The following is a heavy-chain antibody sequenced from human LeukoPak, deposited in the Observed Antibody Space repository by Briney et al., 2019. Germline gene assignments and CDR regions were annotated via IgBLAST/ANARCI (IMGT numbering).Heavy chain of an antibody. Sequence: SVKVSCKASGGTFSSYAISWVRQAPGQGLEWMGGIIPIFGTANYAQKFQGRVTITADESTSTAYMELSSLRSEDTAVYYCARDRYYYDSSGYYPYDYWGQGTLVTVSS. CDR3: ARDRYYYDSSGYYPYDY. V-gene: IGHV1-69*13. CDR1: GGTFSSYA. D-gene: IGHD3-22*01. CDR2: IIPIFGTA. J-gene: IGHJ4*02.